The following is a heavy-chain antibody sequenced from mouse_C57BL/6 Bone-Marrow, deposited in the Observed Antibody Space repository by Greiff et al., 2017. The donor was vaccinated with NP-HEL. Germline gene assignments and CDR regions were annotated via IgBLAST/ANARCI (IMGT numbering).Heavy chain of an antibody. CDR1: GYTFTSYW. CDR3: AIYPIPYAMDY. Sequence: QVQLQQPGAELVKPGASVKVSCKASGYTFTSYWMHWVKQRPGQGLEWIGRIHPSDSDTNYNQKFKGKATLTVDKSSSPAYMQLSSLTSEDSAVYYCAIYPIPYAMDYWGQGTSVTVSS. V-gene: IGHV1-74*01. CDR2: IHPSDSDT. J-gene: IGHJ4*01.